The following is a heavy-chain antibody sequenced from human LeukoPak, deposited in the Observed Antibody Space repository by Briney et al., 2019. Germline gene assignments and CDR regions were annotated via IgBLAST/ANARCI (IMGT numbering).Heavy chain of an antibody. D-gene: IGHD6-13*01. Sequence: SETLSLTCAVYGGSFSGYYWSWIRQPPGKGLEWIGEINHSGSTNYNPSLKSRVTISVDTSKNQFSLKLSSVTAADTAVYYCARGPPGSSWYDYWGQGTLVTVSS. V-gene: IGHV4-34*01. CDR3: ARGPPGSSWYDY. CDR1: GGSFSGYY. CDR2: INHSGST. J-gene: IGHJ4*02.